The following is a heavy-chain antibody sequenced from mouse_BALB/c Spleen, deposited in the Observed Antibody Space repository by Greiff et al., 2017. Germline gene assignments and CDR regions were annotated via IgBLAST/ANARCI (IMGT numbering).Heavy chain of an antibody. V-gene: IGHV5-6-5*01. J-gene: IGHJ3*01. CDR1: GFTFSSYA. D-gene: IGHD1-1*01. CDR2: ISSGGST. CDR3: ARENYGSSPFAY. Sequence: EVQGVESGGGLVKPGGSLKLSCAASGFTFSSYAMSWVRQTPEKRLEWVASISSGGSTYYPDSVKGRFTISRDNARNILYLQMSSLRSEDTAMYYCARENYGSSPFAYWGQGTLVTVSA.